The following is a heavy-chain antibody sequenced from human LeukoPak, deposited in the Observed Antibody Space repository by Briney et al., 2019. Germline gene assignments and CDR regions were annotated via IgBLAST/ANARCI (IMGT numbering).Heavy chain of an antibody. CDR2: IYTSGST. V-gene: IGHV4-4*07. J-gene: IGHJ6*02. CDR3: ARGDCSSTSCYNGGYYYYGMDV. Sequence: SETLSLTCTVSGGSISSYYWSWIRQPAGKGLEWIGRIYTSGSTNYNPSLKSRVTMSVDTSKNQFSLKLSSVTAADTAVYYCARGDCSSTSCYNGGYYYYGMDVWGQGTTVTVPS. D-gene: IGHD2-2*01. CDR1: GGSISSYY.